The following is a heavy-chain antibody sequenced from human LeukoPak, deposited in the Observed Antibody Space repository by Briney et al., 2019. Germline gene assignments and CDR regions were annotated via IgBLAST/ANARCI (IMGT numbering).Heavy chain of an antibody. CDR1: GYTFTSYY. CDR2: INPSGGST. J-gene: IGHJ4*02. D-gene: IGHD4-17*01. Sequence: ASVKVSCKTSGYTFTSYYIHWVRQAPGQGLEWMGIINPSGGSTSYAQKFQGKVTMTRDTSTSTVYMYLSSLRSEDTAVYYCARDSLYGVVDYWGQGTLVTVSS. V-gene: IGHV1-46*01. CDR3: ARDSLYGVVDY.